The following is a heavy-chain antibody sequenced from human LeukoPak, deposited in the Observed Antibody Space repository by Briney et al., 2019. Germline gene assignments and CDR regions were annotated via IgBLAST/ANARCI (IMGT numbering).Heavy chain of an antibody. CDR1: GYSFTSYW. J-gene: IGHJ6*02. Sequence: PGESLKISCKGSGYSFTSYWISWVRQMPGKGLEWMGIIYPGDSDTRYSPSFQGQVTISADKSISTAYLQWSSLKASDTAMYYCARASYGSEYYYYYGMDVWGQGTTVTVSS. V-gene: IGHV5-51*01. D-gene: IGHD5-12*01. CDR2: IYPGDSDT. CDR3: ARASYGSEYYYYYGMDV.